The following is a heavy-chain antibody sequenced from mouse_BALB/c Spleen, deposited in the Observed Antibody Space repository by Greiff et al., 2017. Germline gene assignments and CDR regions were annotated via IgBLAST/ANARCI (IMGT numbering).Heavy chain of an antibody. Sequence: EVKVVESGGGLVKPGGSLKLSCAASGFAFSSYDMSWVRQTPEKRLEWVAYISSGGGSTYYPDTVKGRFTISRDNAKNTLYLQMSSLKSEDTAMYYCARRRYDYYAMDYWGQGTSVTVSS. CDR3: ARRRYDYYAMDY. V-gene: IGHV5-12-1*01. J-gene: IGHJ4*01. CDR1: GFAFSSYD. CDR2: ISSGGGST.